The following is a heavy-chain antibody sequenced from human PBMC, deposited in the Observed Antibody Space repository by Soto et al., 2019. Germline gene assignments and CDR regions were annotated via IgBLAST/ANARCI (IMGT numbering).Heavy chain of an antibody. CDR2: IYYSGST. J-gene: IGHJ4*02. V-gene: IGHV4-30-4*01. CDR3: ARVAIYNPYGTRDY. D-gene: IGHD1-1*01. Sequence: SETLSLTCTVSGGSISSGDYYWSWIRQPPGKGLEWIGYIYYSGSTYYNPSLKSRVTISVDTSKNQFSLKLSSVTAADTAVYYCARVAIYNPYGTRDYWGQGTRVTVAS. CDR1: GGSISSGDYY.